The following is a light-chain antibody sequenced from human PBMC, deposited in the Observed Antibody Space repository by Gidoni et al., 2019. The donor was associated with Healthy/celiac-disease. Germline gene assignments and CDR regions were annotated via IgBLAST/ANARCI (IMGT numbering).Light chain of an antibody. Sequence: LLIYGASSRATGIPDRFSGSGSGPDSTLTISRLEPEDFAVYYCQQYGSSLSWTFGQGTKVEIK. V-gene: IGKV3-20*01. J-gene: IGKJ1*01. CDR2: GAS. CDR3: QQYGSSLSWT.